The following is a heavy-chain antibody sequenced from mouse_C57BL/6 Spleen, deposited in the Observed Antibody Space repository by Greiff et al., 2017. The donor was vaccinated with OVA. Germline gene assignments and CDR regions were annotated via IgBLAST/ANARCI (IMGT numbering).Heavy chain of an antibody. D-gene: IGHD1-1*01. J-gene: IGHJ4*01. CDR2: IDPSDSYT. V-gene: IGHV1-59*01. CDR1: GYTFTSYW. Sequence: QVQLQQPGAELVRPGTSVKLSCKASGYTFTSYWMHWVKQRPGQGLEWIGVIDPSDSYTNYNQKFKGKATLTVDTSSSTAYMQLSSLTSEDSAVYYCAFTTLYARDYWGQGTSVTVSS. CDR3: AFTTLYARDY.